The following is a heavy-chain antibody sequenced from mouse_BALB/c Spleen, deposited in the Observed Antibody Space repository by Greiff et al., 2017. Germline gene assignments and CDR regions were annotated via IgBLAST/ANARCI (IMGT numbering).Heavy chain of an antibody. V-gene: IGHV3-6*02. CDR2: ISYDGSN. Sequence: VQLKESGPGLVKPSQSLSLTCSVTGYSITSGYYWNWIRQFPGNKLEWMGYISYDGSNNYNPSLKNRISITRDTSKNQFFLKLNSVTTEDTATYYCAREGNYRFYYAMDYWGQGTSVTVSS. J-gene: IGHJ4*01. CDR3: AREGNYRFYYAMDY. CDR1: GYSITSGYY. D-gene: IGHD2-14*01.